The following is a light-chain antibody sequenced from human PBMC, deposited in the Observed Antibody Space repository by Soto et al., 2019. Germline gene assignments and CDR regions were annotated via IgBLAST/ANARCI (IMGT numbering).Light chain of an antibody. Sequence: EIVLTQSPGTPSLSPGERATLSCRASQSVSSSYLAWYQQKPGQAPRLLIYGASSRATGIPDRFSGSGSGTDFTLTISRLEPEDFAEYYCQQYGSSPLTLGGGTKVDIK. V-gene: IGKV3-20*01. CDR2: GAS. CDR1: QSVSSSY. CDR3: QQYGSSPLT. J-gene: IGKJ4*01.